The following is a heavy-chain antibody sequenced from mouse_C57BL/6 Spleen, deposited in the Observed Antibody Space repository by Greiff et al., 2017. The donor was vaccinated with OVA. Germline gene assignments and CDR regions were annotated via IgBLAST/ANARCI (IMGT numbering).Heavy chain of an antibody. Sequence: QVQLQQSGAELVRPGASVTLSCKASGYTFTDYEMHWVKQTPVHGLEWIGAIDPETGGTAYNQKFKGKAILTADKSSSTAYMELRSLTSEDSAVYYCTRLTTVVAPNDWGQGTTLTVSS. CDR3: TRLTTVVAPND. J-gene: IGHJ2*01. CDR2: IDPETGGT. D-gene: IGHD1-1*01. V-gene: IGHV1-15*01. CDR1: GYTFTDYE.